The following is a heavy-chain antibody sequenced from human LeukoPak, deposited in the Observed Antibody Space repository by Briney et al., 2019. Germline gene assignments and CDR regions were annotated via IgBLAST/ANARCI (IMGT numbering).Heavy chain of an antibody. J-gene: IGHJ4*02. CDR1: GFTFSNYA. CDR3: AKGAARALFDY. D-gene: IGHD6-6*01. V-gene: IGHV3-23*01. CDR2: ISGSGDRT. Sequence: GGSLRLSCAASGFTFSNYAMNWVRQAPGKGLEWVSVISGSGDRTYYTDSVKGRFTISRDNSKNTLYLQMNSLRAEDTAVYYCAKGAARALFDYWGQGTLVTVSS.